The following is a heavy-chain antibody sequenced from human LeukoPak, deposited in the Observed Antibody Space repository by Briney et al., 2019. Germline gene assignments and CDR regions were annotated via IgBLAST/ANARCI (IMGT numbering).Heavy chain of an antibody. J-gene: IGHJ4*02. CDR2: INIDGSST. CDR3: ARAITLSRSPAY. D-gene: IGHD1-14*01. Sequence: GGSLRLSCAASGFAFSSLHMHWVRQAPGRGLVWVSRINIDGSSTTYADSVKGRFTISRDNTKNTLYLQMNGLRAEDTAVYYCARAITLSRSPAYWGQGTLVTVSS. CDR1: GFAFSSLH. V-gene: IGHV3-74*01.